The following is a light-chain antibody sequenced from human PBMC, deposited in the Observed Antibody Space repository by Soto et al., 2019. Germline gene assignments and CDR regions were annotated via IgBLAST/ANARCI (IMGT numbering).Light chain of an antibody. Sequence: QSVLTQPPSVSGSPGQRVTISCTGSSSNIGAGYDVHWYQQLPGTAPKLLIYGNSNRPSGVPDRFSGSNSGTSASLAITGLLAEDEADYYCQSYDSSLSGSIFGGGTKVTVL. J-gene: IGLJ2*01. CDR2: GNS. V-gene: IGLV1-40*01. CDR3: QSYDSSLSGSI. CDR1: SSNIGAGYD.